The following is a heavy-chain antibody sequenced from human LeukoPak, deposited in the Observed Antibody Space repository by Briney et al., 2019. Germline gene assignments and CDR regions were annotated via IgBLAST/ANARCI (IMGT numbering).Heavy chain of an antibody. CDR2: IYDSGST. J-gene: IGHJ4*02. CDR1: GGSISSYY. CDR3: ARRSISGNSWDYFDY. D-gene: IGHD4-23*01. Sequence: SETLSLTCTVSGGSISSYYWSWIRQPPGKGLEWIGYIYDSGSTKYNPSLKSRLTISVDTSKNQFSLKLSSVTAADTAVYYCARRSISGNSWDYFDYWGQGTLVTVSS. V-gene: IGHV4-59*08.